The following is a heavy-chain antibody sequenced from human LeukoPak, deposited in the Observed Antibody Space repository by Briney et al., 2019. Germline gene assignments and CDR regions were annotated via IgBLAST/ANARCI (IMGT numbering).Heavy chain of an antibody. Sequence: GGSLRLTCAASGFTFSSYAMNEVRQASGKGLECVSVISGSGGTTNYADSVKGRFTISRDNSKNTLYLQMNSLRAEDTAVYYCTKRHYYGSGSIDYWGQGTLVTVSS. J-gene: IGHJ4*02. V-gene: IGHV3-23*01. D-gene: IGHD3-10*01. CDR3: TKRHYYGSGSIDY. CDR1: GFTFSSYA. CDR2: ISGSGGTT.